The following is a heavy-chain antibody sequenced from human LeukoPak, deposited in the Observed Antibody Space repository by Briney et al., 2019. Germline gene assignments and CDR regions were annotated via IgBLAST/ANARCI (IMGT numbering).Heavy chain of an antibody. J-gene: IGHJ4*02. CDR3: ARGHDYDILTGYYQVLDYFDY. V-gene: IGHV4-34*01. CDR2: INHSGST. CDR1: GGSFSGYH. Sequence: SETLSLTCAVYGGSFSGYHWSWIRQPPGKGLEWIGEINHSGSTNYNPSLKSRVTISVDTSKNQFSLKLSSVTAADTAVYYCARGHDYDILTGYYQVLDYFDYWGQGTLVTVSS. D-gene: IGHD3-9*01.